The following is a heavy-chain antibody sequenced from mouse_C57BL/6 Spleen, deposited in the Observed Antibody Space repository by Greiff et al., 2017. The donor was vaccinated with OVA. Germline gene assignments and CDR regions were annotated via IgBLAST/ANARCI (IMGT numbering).Heavy chain of an antibody. CDR1: GYTFTSYD. CDR2: IYPRDGST. J-gene: IGHJ3*01. CDR3: ARVNYYGSSSFAY. V-gene: IGHV1-85*01. D-gene: IGHD1-1*01. Sequence: QAQLQQSGPELVKPGASVKLSCKASGYTFTSYDINWVKQRPGQGLEWIGWIYPRDGSTKYNEKFKGNATLTVDTSSSTAYMELHSLTSEDSAVYFCARVNYYGSSSFAYWGQGTLVTVSA.